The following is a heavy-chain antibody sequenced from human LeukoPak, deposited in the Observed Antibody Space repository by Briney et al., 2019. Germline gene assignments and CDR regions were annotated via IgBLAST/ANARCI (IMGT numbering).Heavy chain of an antibody. D-gene: IGHD5-18*01. CDR2: ISWNSGSI. V-gene: IGHV3-9*01. CDR1: GFTFDDYA. CDR3: AKGVLYSYGGDFDY. J-gene: IGHJ4*02. Sequence: PGGSLRLSCAASGFTFDDYAMHWVRQAPGKGLEWVSGISWNSGSIGYADSVKGRFTISRDNAKNSLYLQMNSPRAEDTALYYCAKGVLYSYGGDFDYWGQGTLVTVSS.